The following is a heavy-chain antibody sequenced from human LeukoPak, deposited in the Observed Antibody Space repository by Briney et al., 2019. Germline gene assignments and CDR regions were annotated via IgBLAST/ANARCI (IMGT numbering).Heavy chain of an antibody. CDR3: ARSGRGGAFDI. CDR2: IRYDGSNK. Sequence: GGSLRLSCAASGFTFSSYGMHWVRQAPGKGLEWVAFIRYDGSNKYYADSVEGRFTISRDNAKNSLYLQMNSLRAEDTAVYYCARSGRGGAFDIWGHGTMVTVSS. CDR1: GFTFSSYG. J-gene: IGHJ3*02. D-gene: IGHD1-26*01. V-gene: IGHV3-30*02.